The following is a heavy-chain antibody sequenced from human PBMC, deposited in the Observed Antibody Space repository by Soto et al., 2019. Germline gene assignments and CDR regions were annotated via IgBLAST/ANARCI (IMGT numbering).Heavy chain of an antibody. J-gene: IGHJ6*02. CDR3: ARHERGIREWFSFGHSLDGMDV. CDR2: IYDSGST. V-gene: IGHV4-59*08. CDR1: GGSIISYY. D-gene: IGHD3-3*01. Sequence: PSETLSLTCTVSGGSIISYYWSWIRQPPGKGLEWIGYIYDSGSTSYNPSLKSRVTISVDTSKNQFSLKLSSVTAADTAVYYCARHERGIREWFSFGHSLDGMDVWGQGTTVTVSS.